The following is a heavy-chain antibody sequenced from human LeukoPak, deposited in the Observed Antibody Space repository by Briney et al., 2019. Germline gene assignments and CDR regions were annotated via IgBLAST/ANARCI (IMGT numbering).Heavy chain of an antibody. CDR2: IKQDGSEK. CDR3: GFSSSGWAGLDY. D-gene: IGHD6-19*01. Sequence: EGSLRLSCAASGFTFSSYWMSWVRQAPGKGLEWVANIKQDGSEKYYVDSVKGRFTISGDNAKNSLYLQMNSLRADDTAVYYCGFSSSGWAGLDYWGQGTLVTVSS. CDR1: GFTFSSYW. J-gene: IGHJ4*02. V-gene: IGHV3-7*01.